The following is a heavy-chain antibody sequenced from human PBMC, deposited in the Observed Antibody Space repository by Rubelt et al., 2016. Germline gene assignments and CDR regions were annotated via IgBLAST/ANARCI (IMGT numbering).Heavy chain of an antibody. J-gene: IGHJ2*01. Sequence: QVQLQQWGAGLLKPSETLSLTCAVYGGSFSGYYWGWIRQPPGKGLEWIGNIYYSGSTYYNPSLTSRVTISVDTSKNQFSMKLSSVTAHETAVYYGARHGHYYVSNGYYVKYYYFDLWGRGTLVTVSS. CDR3: ARHGHYYVSNGYYVKYYYFDL. CDR2: IYYSGST. V-gene: IGHV4-34*01. D-gene: IGHD3-22*01. CDR1: GGSFSGYY.